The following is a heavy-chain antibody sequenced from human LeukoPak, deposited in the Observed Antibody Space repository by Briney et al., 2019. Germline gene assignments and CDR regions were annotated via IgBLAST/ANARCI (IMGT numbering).Heavy chain of an antibody. V-gene: IGHV3-9*01. D-gene: IGHD6-13*01. CDR2: ISWNSGSI. J-gene: IGHJ4*02. Sequence: PGRSLRLSCAASGFTFDDYAMHWVRQAPGKGLEWVSGISWNSGSIGYADSVKGRFTISRDNAKNSLYLQMNSLRAEDTALYYCAKDIDSSWYGVDYWGQGTLVTVSS. CDR3: AKDIDSSWYGVDY. CDR1: GFTFDDYA.